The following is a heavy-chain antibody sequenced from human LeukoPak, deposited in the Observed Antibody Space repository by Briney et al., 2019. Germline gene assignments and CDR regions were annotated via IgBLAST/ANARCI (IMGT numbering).Heavy chain of an antibody. CDR1: GFTFSSYE. Sequence: GGSLRLSCAASGFTFSSYEMNWVRQARGKGGEGGGYISRSGSTIYYADSVKGRFTICRDKAKNSLYVEINSLRAEDTAVSYCAELGITMIGGVWGKGTTVTISS. D-gene: IGHD3-10*02. J-gene: IGHJ6*04. CDR2: ISRSGSTI. CDR3: AELGITMIGGV. V-gene: IGHV3-48*03.